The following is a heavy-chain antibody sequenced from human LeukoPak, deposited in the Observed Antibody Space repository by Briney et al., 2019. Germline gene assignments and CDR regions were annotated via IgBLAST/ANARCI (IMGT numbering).Heavy chain of an antibody. J-gene: IGHJ4*02. V-gene: IGHV6-1*01. CDR1: GDSVSSNSAT. CDR3: ARARRDSGYYKVDY. CDR2: TYYKSKWYN. D-gene: IGHD3-3*01. Sequence: SQTLSLTCAISGDSVSSNSATWNWIRQSPSRGLEWLGRTYYKSKWYNDYAVSAKSRITINSDTSKNQFSLQLNSVTPEDTAVYYCARARRDSGYYKVDYWGQGTLVTVSS.